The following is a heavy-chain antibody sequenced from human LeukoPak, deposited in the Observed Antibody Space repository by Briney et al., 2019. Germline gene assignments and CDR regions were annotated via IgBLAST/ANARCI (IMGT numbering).Heavy chain of an antibody. V-gene: IGHV3-74*01. CDR2: INSDGSST. Sequence: GGSLRLSCAASGFTFSSYWMHWVRQAPGKGLVWVSRINSDGSSTSYADSVKGRFTISRDNAKNTLYLQMNSLRAEDTAAYYCARALGYCSSTSCYSLWSWFDPWGQGTLVTVSS. J-gene: IGHJ5*02. CDR3: ARALGYCSSTSCYSLWSWFDP. D-gene: IGHD2-2*01. CDR1: GFTFSSYW.